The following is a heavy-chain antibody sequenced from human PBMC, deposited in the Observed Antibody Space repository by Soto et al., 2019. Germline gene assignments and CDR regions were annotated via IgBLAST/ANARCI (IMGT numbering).Heavy chain of an antibody. J-gene: IGHJ3*02. CDR3: ARDEGWLHPPGGKVAALDI. D-gene: IGHD5-12*01. CDR2: ITPIVGIP. Sequence: QVQLVQSGAEVKKPGSSVKVSCEASGGTFNTNTISWVRQAPGQGLEWMGRITPIVGIPDYAQNFQGRVTITADQXXRXAXXELSSLRSEETAVYYCARDEGWLHPPGGKVAALDIWGQGTKVTVSS. CDR1: GGTFNTNT. V-gene: IGHV1-69*08.